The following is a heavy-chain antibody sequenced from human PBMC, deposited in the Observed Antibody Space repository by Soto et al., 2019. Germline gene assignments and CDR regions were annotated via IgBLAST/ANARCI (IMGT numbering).Heavy chain of an antibody. Sequence: VGSLRLSCASSVCTFSSYSMNCVRHSPGKWLEWVSSISSSSSYIYYADSVKGRFTISRDNAKNSLYLQMNSLRAEDTAVYYCARDAPASSSTRNYAFDILGQGTMDNVSS. D-gene: IGHD2-2*01. CDR3: ARDAPASSSTRNYAFDI. J-gene: IGHJ3*02. CDR1: VCTFSSYS. CDR2: ISSSSSYI. V-gene: IGHV3-21*01.